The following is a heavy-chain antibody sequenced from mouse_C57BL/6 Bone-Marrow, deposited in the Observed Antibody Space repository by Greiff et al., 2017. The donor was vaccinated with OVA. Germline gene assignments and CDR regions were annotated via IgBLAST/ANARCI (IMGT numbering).Heavy chain of an antibody. Sequence: EVKLQESGEGLVKPGGSLKLSCAASGFTFSSYAMSWVRQTPEKRLEWVAYISSGGDYIYYADPVKGRFTISRDNARNTLYLQMSSMKSEDTAMYYCTRGGYGSREDYWGQGTSVTVSS. CDR3: TRGGYGSREDY. D-gene: IGHD1-1*01. J-gene: IGHJ4*01. V-gene: IGHV5-9-1*02. CDR1: GFTFSSYA. CDR2: ISSGGDYI.